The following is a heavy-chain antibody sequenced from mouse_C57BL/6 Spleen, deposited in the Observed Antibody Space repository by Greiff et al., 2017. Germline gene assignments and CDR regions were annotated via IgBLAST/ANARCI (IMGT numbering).Heavy chain of an antibody. CDR1: GYTFTSYW. D-gene: IGHD2-5*01. Sequence: QVQLQQPGAALVKPGASVKLSCKASGYTFTSYWMHWVKQRPGRGLEWIGRFDPNSGGTKYNEKLKSKATLTVDKPSSTAYMQLSSLTSEDSAVYYCARMGKYSKGYFDYWGQGTTLTVSS. V-gene: IGHV1-72*01. CDR2: FDPNSGGT. J-gene: IGHJ2*01. CDR3: ARMGKYSKGYFDY.